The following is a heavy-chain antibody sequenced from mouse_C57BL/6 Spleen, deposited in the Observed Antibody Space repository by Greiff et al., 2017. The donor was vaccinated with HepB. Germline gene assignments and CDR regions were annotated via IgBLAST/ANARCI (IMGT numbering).Heavy chain of an antibody. V-gene: IGHV1-69*01. CDR1: GYTFTSYW. Sequence: QVQLQQPGAELVKPGASVKMSCKASGYTFTSYWMHWVKQRPGQGLEWIGEIDPSDSYTNYNQKFKGKSTLTVDKSSSTAYMQLSSLTSEDSAVYYCARQNYYGSSPLFDYWGQGTTLTVSS. CDR2: IDPSDSYT. CDR3: ARQNYYGSSPLFDY. J-gene: IGHJ2*01. D-gene: IGHD1-1*01.